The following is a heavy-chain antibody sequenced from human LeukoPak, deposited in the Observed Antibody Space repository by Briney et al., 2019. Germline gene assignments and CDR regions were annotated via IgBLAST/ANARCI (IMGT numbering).Heavy chain of an antibody. CDR1: GGTISRYY. Sequence: AETLTLTCTASGGTISRYYWSWIRQPPGKGLEWIGDINYTGSTNYNPSFKSRVTISVDTSKNHFSLKLSSVTAADTAVYYCARGNIVGATDYFDYWGQGTLVTVSS. J-gene: IGHJ4*02. CDR3: ARGNIVGATDYFDY. V-gene: IGHV4-59*08. D-gene: IGHD1-26*01. CDR2: INYTGST.